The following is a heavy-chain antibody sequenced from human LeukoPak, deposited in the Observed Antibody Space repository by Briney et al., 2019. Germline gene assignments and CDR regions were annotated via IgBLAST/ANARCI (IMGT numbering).Heavy chain of an antibody. J-gene: IGHJ4*02. CDR3: ARGFSVAGY. CDR1: GYTFTGYY. Sequence: ASVKVSCKASGYTFTGYYMHWVRQAPGQGLEWMGWINPNSGGTNYAQKFQGRVTMTRDTSTSTVYMELSSLRSEDTAVYYCARGFSVAGYWGQGTLVTVSS. D-gene: IGHD6-19*01. V-gene: IGHV1-2*02. CDR2: INPNSGGT.